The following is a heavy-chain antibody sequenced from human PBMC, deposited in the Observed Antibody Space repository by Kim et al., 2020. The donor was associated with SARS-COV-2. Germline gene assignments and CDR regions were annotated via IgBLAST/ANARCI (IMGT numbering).Heavy chain of an antibody. CDR3: ARAGGWGPYYYYYGMDV. J-gene: IGHJ6*02. Sequence: RKSRVTISVDTSKNQFSLKLSSVTAADTAVYYCARAGGWGPYYYYYGMDVWGQGTTVTVSS. V-gene: IGHV4-59*01. D-gene: IGHD7-27*01.